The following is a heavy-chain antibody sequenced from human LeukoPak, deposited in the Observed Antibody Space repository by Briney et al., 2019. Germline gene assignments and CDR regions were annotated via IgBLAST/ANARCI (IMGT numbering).Heavy chain of an antibody. CDR3: ARQAKGVLDY. Sequence: SETLSLTCAVCGGSFSGYYWSWIRQPPGKGLEWIGEINHSGSTNYNPSLKSRVTISVDTSKNQFSLKLSSVTAADTAVYYCARQAKGVLDYWGQGTLVTVSS. CDR2: INHSGST. V-gene: IGHV4-34*01. D-gene: IGHD1-1*01. J-gene: IGHJ4*02. CDR1: GGSFSGYY.